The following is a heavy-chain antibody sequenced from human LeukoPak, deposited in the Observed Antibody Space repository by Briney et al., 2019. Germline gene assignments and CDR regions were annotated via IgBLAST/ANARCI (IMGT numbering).Heavy chain of an antibody. CDR3: MCWGTDNH. Sequence: GGSLRLSCTFSGLTFRSDWMNWVRQAPGKGLEWVANINPGGNEIRSVDSVKGRSIISRDNAKNSLDLQMSSLRVEDTAVYYCMCWGTDNHWGQGILVTVSS. J-gene: IGHJ4*02. D-gene: IGHD7-27*01. CDR1: GLTFRSDW. V-gene: IGHV3-7*01. CDR2: INPGGNEI.